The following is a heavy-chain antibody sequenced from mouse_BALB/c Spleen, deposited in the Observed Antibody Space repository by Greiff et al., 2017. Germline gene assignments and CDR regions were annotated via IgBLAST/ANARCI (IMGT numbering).Heavy chain of an antibody. CDR2: IYPGDGDT. CDR1: GYAFSSSW. Sequence: QVQLQQSGPELVKPGASVKISCKASGYAFSSSWMNWVKQRPGQGLEWIGRIYPGDGDTNYNGKFKGKATLTADKSSSTAYMQLSSLTSVDSAVYFCARWGHYYGLDYWGQGTTLTVSS. J-gene: IGHJ2*01. D-gene: IGHD1-2*01. CDR3: ARWGHYYGLDY. V-gene: IGHV1-82*01.